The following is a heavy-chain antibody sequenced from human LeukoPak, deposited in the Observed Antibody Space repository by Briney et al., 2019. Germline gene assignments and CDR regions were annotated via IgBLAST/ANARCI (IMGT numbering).Heavy chain of an antibody. CDR1: GFTVSSNY. CDR3: ARLTGPGWSSSHSYYYYYMDV. Sequence: PGGSLRLSCAASGFTVSSNYMSWVRQAPGKGLEWVANIKQDGSEKYYVDSVKGRFTISRDNAKNSLYLQMNSLRAEDTAVYYCARLTGPGWSSSHSYYYYYMDVWGKGTTVTISS. CDR2: IKQDGSEK. D-gene: IGHD6-6*01. V-gene: IGHV3-7*01. J-gene: IGHJ6*03.